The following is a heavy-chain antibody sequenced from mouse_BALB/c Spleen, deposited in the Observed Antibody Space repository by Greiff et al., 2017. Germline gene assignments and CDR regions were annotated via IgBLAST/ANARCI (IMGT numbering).Heavy chain of an antibody. CDR3: TRFYRYDWGYAMDY. J-gene: IGHJ4*01. Sequence: QVQLQQPGAELVKPGASVKLSCKASGYTFTSYYMYWVKQRPGQGLEWIGNIYPSDSYTNYNQKFKDKATLTVDKSSSTAYMQLSSPTSEDSAVYYCTRFYRYDWGYAMDYWGQGTSVTVSS. CDR2: IYPSDSYT. V-gene: IGHV1-69*02. CDR1: GYTFTSYY. D-gene: IGHD2-14*01.